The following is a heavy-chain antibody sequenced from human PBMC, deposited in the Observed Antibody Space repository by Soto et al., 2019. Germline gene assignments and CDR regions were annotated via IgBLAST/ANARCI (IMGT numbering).Heavy chain of an antibody. V-gene: IGHV4-31*03. Sequence: QVQLQESGPGLVKPSQTLSLTCTVSGGSISSGGYYWSWIRQHPGKGLEWIGYIYYSGSTYYNPSLESRFPVSLXTSKNQFSLKLSSVTAADTAVYYCARVGGINWFDPWGQGTLVTVSS. CDR3: ARVGGINWFDP. CDR1: GGSISSGGYY. J-gene: IGHJ5*02. CDR2: IYYSGST. D-gene: IGHD1-20*01.